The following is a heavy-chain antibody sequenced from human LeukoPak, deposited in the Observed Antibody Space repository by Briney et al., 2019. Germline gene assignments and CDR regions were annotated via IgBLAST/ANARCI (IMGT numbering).Heavy chain of an antibody. CDR3: ARFDHVWETHGMDAFDL. Sequence: SETLSLTCAVSGYSISRGYSWGWIRQPPGKGLEWIGNMNHSESTHYNPSLKSRVTISADTSKNQFSLKLSSVTAADTAVYYCARFDHVWETHGMDAFDLWGQGTMVTVSS. CDR1: GYSISRGYS. V-gene: IGHV4-38-2*01. D-gene: IGHD3-16*01. CDR2: MNHSEST. J-gene: IGHJ3*01.